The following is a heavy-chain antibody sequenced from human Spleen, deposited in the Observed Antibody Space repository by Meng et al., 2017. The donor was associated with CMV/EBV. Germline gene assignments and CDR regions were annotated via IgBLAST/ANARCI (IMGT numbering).Heavy chain of an antibody. Sequence: GESLKISCAASGFTFSDYYMSWIRQAPGKGLEWVSVIYSDGTTYYADSVKGRFTISRDNSKNTLYLQMNSLRAEDTAVYFCARDSSSGFSFDYWGQGTLVTVSS. CDR1: GFTFSDYY. CDR3: ARDSSSGFSFDY. D-gene: IGHD5-18*01. CDR2: IYSDGTT. J-gene: IGHJ4*02. V-gene: IGHV3-53*01.